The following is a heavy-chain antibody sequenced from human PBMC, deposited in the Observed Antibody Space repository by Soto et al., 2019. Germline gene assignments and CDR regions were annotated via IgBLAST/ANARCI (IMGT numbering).Heavy chain of an antibody. Sequence: RASVKVSCKASGGTFSSYAISWVRQAPGQGLEWMGGIIPIFGTANYAQKFQGRVTITADKSTSTAYMELSSLRSEDTAVYYCAAVLRYFDSLAYFQHWGQGTLVTVSS. D-gene: IGHD3-9*01. CDR1: GGTFSSYA. V-gene: IGHV1-69*06. CDR3: AAVLRYFDSLAYFQH. CDR2: IIPIFGTA. J-gene: IGHJ1*01.